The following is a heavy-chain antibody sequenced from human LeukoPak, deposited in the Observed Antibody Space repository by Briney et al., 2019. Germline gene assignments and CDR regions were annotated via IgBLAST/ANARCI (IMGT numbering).Heavy chain of an antibody. CDR1: GFTFSSFA. J-gene: IGHJ4*02. V-gene: IGHV3-23*01. CDR3: AKGSASDSLPITTLDY. CDR2: INFSGGTT. D-gene: IGHD3-22*01. Sequence: GGSLRLSCAASGFTFSSFAMSWVRQAPGKGLEWVSAINFSGGTTYYADSVKGRFTISRDNSKNTLYLQMNSLRAEDTAVYYCAKGSASDSLPITTLDYWGQGTLVTVSS.